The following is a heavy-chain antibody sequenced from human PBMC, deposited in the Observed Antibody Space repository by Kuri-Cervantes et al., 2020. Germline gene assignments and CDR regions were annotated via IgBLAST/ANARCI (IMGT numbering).Heavy chain of an antibody. CDR3: ARGDYIWGSYPLDI. V-gene: IGHV1-2*04. CDR1: GYTFTGYY. J-gene: IGHJ3*02. D-gene: IGHD3-16*02. CDR2: INPNSGGT. Sequence: ASVKVSCKASGYTFTGYYMHWVRQAPGQGLEWMGWINPNSGGTNYAQKFQGWVTMTRDTSISTAYMELSRLRSDDSAVYYCARGDYIWGSYPLDIWGQGTTVTVSS.